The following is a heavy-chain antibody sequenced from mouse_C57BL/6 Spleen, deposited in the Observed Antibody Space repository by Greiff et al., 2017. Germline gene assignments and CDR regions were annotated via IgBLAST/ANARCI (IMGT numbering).Heavy chain of an antibody. D-gene: IGHD2-2*01. CDR3: AVYGYDDVGAMDY. CDR2: IWGGGST. Sequence: VKLVESGPGLVAPSQSLSITCPVSGFSLPSYGVDWVRQPPGQGLEWLGVIWGGGSTNYNSALMSSLSISKDNSKSQVFLKMNRLQTDDTAMYYCAVYGYDDVGAMDYWGQGTSVTVSS. CDR1: GFSLPSYG. J-gene: IGHJ4*01. V-gene: IGHV2-9*01.